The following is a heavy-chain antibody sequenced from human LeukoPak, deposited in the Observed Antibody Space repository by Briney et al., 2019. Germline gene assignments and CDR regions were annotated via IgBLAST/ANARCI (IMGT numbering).Heavy chain of an antibody. Sequence: SETLSLTCAVYGGSFSGYYWSWIRQPPGKGLEWIEDINHSGSTNYSPSLKSRVTISVDTSKNQFSLKLSSVTAADTAVHYCARGHGAFDIWGQGTMVIVSS. V-gene: IGHV4-34*01. J-gene: IGHJ3*02. CDR3: ARGHGAFDI. CDR1: GGSFSGYY. CDR2: INHSGST.